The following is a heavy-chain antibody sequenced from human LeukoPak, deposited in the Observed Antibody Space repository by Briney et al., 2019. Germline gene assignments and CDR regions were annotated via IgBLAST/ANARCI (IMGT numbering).Heavy chain of an antibody. CDR1: RYTFTSYD. Sequence: GASVKVSCKAARYTFTSYDINWVRQAPGQGLEWMGWMNPDSGNTGYAQKFQGRVSMTRNTSISTAYMELGGLTSDDTAVYFCARGSHRGYCTTSNCYTVDYWGQGTLVSVSS. CDR2: MNPDSGNT. CDR3: ARGSHRGYCTTSNCYTVDY. J-gene: IGHJ4*01. D-gene: IGHD2-2*02. V-gene: IGHV1-8*01.